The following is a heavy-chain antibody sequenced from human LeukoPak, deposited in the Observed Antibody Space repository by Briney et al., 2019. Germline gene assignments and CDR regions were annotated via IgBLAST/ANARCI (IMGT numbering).Heavy chain of an antibody. CDR2: ISYDGSNK. Sequence: RPGGSLRLSCAASGFTFSSYGMHWVRQAPGKGLEWVAVISYDGSNKYYADSVKGRFTISRDNSKNTLYLQMNSLRAEDTAVYYCAKDYYYDSSGYYPHYFDYWGQGTLVTVSS. V-gene: IGHV3-30*18. CDR3: AKDYYYDSSGYYPHYFDY. D-gene: IGHD3-22*01. J-gene: IGHJ4*02. CDR1: GFTFSSYG.